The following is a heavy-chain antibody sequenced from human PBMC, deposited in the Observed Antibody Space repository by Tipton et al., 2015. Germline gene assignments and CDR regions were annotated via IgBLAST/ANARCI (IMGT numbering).Heavy chain of an antibody. CDR1: GGSISTRTYY. Sequence: TLSLTCSVSGGSISTRTYYWGWIRRPPGKGLEFIGTIYYSGSTYYNPSLKSRVSISVDTSKNHFSLSLSSVIAADTAVYYCARGSFDIWGQGTLVTVSS. J-gene: IGHJ3*02. V-gene: IGHV4-39*01. CDR3: ARGSFDI. CDR2: IYYSGST.